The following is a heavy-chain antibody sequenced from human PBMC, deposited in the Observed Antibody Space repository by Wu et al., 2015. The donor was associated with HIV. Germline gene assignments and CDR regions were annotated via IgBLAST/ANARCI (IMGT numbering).Heavy chain of an antibody. Sequence: QVQLVQSGAEVKKPGASVKVSCKASGYTFTSYDINWVRQATGQGLEWMGWMNPRSGNTGYAQKFQGRVTMTRNTSIRTAYMELSSLRSEDTAIYYCARQRAYSSGWYIYDYWGQDMVTVSS. J-gene: IGHJ4*02. D-gene: IGHD6-19*01. CDR3: ARQRAYSSGWYIYDY. V-gene: IGHV1-8*01. CDR1: GYTFTSYD. CDR2: MNPRSGNT.